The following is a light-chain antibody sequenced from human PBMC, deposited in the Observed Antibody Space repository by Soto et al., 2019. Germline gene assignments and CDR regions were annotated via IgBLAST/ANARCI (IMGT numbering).Light chain of an antibody. Sequence: IQMTQSPSSLSASVGDRVTITCRASQSISYYLNWYQQKPGKAPNLLIYAASSFQSGVPSRFSGSGSGTDFTLTISSLQPEDFATYYCQQSYNTLLTFGGGTMVEIK. V-gene: IGKV1-39*01. CDR2: AAS. J-gene: IGKJ4*01. CDR1: QSISYY. CDR3: QQSYNTLLT.